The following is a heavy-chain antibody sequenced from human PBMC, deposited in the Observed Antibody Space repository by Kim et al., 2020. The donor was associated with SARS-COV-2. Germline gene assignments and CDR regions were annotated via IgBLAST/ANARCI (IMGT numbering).Heavy chain of an antibody. D-gene: IGHD6-19*01. Sequence: GGSLRLSCAASGFTVSSNYMSWVRQAPGKGLEWVSVIYSGGSTYYADSVKGRFTISRDNSKNTLYLQMNSLRAEDTAVYYCARDNVEYSSGWYRYWGQGTLVTVSS. J-gene: IGHJ4*02. CDR3: ARDNVEYSSGWYRY. CDR2: IYSGGST. CDR1: GFTVSSNY. V-gene: IGHV3-66*01.